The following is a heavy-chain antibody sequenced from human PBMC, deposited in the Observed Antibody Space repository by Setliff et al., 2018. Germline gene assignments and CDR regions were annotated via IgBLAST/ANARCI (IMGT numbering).Heavy chain of an antibody. Sequence: GGSLRLSCVASGFTLSSYAMSWVRQAPGKGLEWVAAVSGSDGRTYHADSVKGRFTISRENSRNTLYLQMNSLTAEDTAVYYCARVGSKPQLGWFDPWGQGTLVTVSS. J-gene: IGHJ5*02. D-gene: IGHD1-26*01. CDR3: ARVGSKPQLGWFDP. CDR1: GFTLSSYA. V-gene: IGHV3-23*01. CDR2: VSGSDGRT.